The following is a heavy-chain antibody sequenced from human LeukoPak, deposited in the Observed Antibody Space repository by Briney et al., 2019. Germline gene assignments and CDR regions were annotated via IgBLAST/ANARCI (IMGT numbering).Heavy chain of an antibody. CDR2: IYTSGST. Sequence: SETLSLTCAVYGGSFSSYYWSWIRQPAGKGLEWIGRIYTSGSTNYNPSLKSRVTISVDTSKNRFSLKLSSVTAADTAVYYCARDGYDGNDYWGQGTLVTVSS. D-gene: IGHD1-26*01. V-gene: IGHV4-4*07. CDR3: ARDGYDGNDY. CDR1: GGSFSSYY. J-gene: IGHJ4*02.